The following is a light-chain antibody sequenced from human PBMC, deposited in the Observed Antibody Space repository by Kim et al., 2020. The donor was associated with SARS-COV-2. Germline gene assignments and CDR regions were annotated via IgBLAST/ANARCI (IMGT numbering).Light chain of an antibody. J-gene: IGLJ2*01. CDR1: TGDVTSGQF. CDR2: DTT. CDR3: LLSHSGTRT. Sequence: QAVVIQEPSLTVSPGGTVTLTCGSTTGDVTSGQFTYWIQKKPGQAPRTLIYDTTRKHSWTPARFSGSFLGDKAALTLSSARVEDEADYYCLLSHSGTRTFGAGTKLTVL. V-gene: IGLV7-46*01.